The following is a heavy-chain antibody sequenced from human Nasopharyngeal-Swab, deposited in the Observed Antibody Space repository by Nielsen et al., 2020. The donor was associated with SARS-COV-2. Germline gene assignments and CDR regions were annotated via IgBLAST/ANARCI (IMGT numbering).Heavy chain of an antibody. V-gene: IGHV3-21*01. CDR3: ARGRGSSWPNFDY. CDR2: ISSSSSYI. J-gene: IGHJ4*02. D-gene: IGHD6-13*01. Sequence: WIRQPPGKGLEWVSSISSSSSYIYYADSVKGRFTISRDNAKNSLYLQMNSLRAEDTAVYYCARGRGSSWPNFDYWGQGTLVTVSS.